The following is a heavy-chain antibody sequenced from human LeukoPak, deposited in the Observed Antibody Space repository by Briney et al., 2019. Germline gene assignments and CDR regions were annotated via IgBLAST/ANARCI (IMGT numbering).Heavy chain of an antibody. D-gene: IGHD6-6*01. V-gene: IGHV1-2*02. J-gene: IGHJ6*03. Sequence: ASVKVSCKASGYTFTGYYMHWVRQAPGQGLEWMGWIIPNSGGTNYAQKFQGRVTMTRDTSISTAYMELSRLRSDDTAVYYCARGAYSSSSGYYYYMDVWGKGTTVTVSS. CDR2: IIPNSGGT. CDR3: ARGAYSSSSGYYYYMDV. CDR1: GYTFTGYY.